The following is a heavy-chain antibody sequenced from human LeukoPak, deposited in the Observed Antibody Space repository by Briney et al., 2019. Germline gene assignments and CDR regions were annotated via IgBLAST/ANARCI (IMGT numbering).Heavy chain of an antibody. V-gene: IGHV3-7*01. CDR2: IKQDGSEK. Sequence: GGSLRLXCAASGFTCSSYWMSWVRQAPGKGLESVANIKQDGSEKYYVDSVKGRFTISRDNAKNSLYLQMNSLRAEDTAVYYCARDRPNYDFWSGQILSEAVDYWGQGTLVTVSS. J-gene: IGHJ4*02. D-gene: IGHD3-3*01. CDR3: ARDRPNYDFWSGQILSEAVDY. CDR1: GFTCSSYW.